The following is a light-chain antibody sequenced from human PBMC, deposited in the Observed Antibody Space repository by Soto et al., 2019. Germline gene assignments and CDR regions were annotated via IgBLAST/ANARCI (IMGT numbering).Light chain of an antibody. CDR2: SNN. CDR3: AAWDDSLNGYV. Sequence: QSALTQPPSASGTPGQRVTISCSGSSSNIGSNTVNWYQQLPGTAPKLLIYSNNQRPSGVPDRFSGSKSGTSASLAISGLQSEDEADCYCAAWDDSLNGYVFGSGTKSPS. V-gene: IGLV1-44*01. CDR1: SSNIGSNT. J-gene: IGLJ1*01.